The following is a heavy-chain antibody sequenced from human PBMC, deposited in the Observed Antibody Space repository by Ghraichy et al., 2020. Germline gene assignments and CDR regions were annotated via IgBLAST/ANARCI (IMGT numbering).Heavy chain of an antibody. D-gene: IGHD6-19*01. J-gene: IGHJ4*02. Sequence: GGSLRLSCATSGFTFSSYWMSWVRQAPGKGLEWVANIHHGGRDIYYLDSVEGRFTISRDNAKKSLYLQMNSLRADDTAVYYCARAQGVEYSSGWYPPYFDQWGQGTLVTVSS. CDR2: IHHGGRDI. V-gene: IGHV3-7*03. CDR1: GFTFSSYW. CDR3: ARAQGVEYSSGWYPPYFDQ.